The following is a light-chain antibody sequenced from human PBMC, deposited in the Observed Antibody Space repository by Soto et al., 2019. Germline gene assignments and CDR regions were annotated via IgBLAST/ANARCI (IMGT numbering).Light chain of an antibody. V-gene: IGLV2-14*01. J-gene: IGLJ2*01. CDR2: EVS. Sequence: QSALTQPASVSGSPGQSITISCTGTSNDVGGYNYVSWYQQHPGKAPKLLIFEVSNRPSGVSNRFSGSKSGTSATLGITGLQTGDEGDYYCGTWDSSLSAVVFGGGTKLTVL. CDR1: SNDVGGYNY. CDR3: GTWDSSLSAVV.